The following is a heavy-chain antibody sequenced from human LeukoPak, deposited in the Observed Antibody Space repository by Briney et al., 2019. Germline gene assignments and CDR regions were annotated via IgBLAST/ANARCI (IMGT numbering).Heavy chain of an antibody. Sequence: SETLSLTCSVSGASINSHYWTWIRQPAGKGLEWIGRIYISGSTNNSPSLKSRVTMSVDTSKNQFSLNLISVTAADTAVYYCARALNPLPGTYYFDYWGQGTLVTVSS. CDR3: ARALNPLPGTYYFDY. D-gene: IGHD2-15*01. CDR1: GASINSHY. V-gene: IGHV4-4*07. J-gene: IGHJ4*02. CDR2: IYISGST.